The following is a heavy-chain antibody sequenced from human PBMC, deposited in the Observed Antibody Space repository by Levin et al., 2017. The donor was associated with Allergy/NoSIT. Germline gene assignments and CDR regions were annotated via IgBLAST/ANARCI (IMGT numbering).Heavy chain of an antibody. J-gene: IGHJ4*02. CDR2: IYYSGST. CDR1: GASISSYY. D-gene: IGHD6-13*01. V-gene: IGHV4-59*08. CDR3: ARLSAAALDD. Sequence: ESLKISCTVSGASISSYYWSWIRQPPGKGLEWIGYIYYSGSTYYNPSLKSRVTILVDTSKNQFSLKLSSVTAADTAVYYCARLSAAALDDWGQGTLVTVSS.